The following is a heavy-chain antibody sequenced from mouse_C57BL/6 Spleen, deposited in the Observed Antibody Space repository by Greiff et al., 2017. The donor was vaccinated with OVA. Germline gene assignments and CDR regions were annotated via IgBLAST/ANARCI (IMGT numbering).Heavy chain of an antibody. Sequence: EVQVVESGGGLVKPGGSLKLSCAASGFTFSDYGMHWVRQAPEKGLEWVAYISSGSSTIYYADTVKGRFTISRDNAKNTLFLQMTSLRSEDTAMYYCARPSYDYDWYVDVWGTGTTVTVSS. CDR1: GFTFSDYG. J-gene: IGHJ1*03. CDR3: ARPSYDYDWYVDV. CDR2: ISSGSSTI. V-gene: IGHV5-17*01. D-gene: IGHD2-4*01.